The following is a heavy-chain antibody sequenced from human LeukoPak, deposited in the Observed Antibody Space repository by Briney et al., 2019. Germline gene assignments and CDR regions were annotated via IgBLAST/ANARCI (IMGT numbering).Heavy chain of an antibody. J-gene: IGHJ6*03. Sequence: GSSVKVSCKASGGTFSGYAISWVRQAPGQGLEWMGGIIPIFGTANYAQKFQGRVTITTDESTSTAYMELSSLRSEDKAVYYCAREWGYSYGSQNYYNYYMDDWGKGTTVTVSS. D-gene: IGHD5-18*01. CDR2: IIPIFGTA. CDR3: AREWGYSYGSQNYYNYYMDD. V-gene: IGHV1-69*05. CDR1: GGTFSGYA.